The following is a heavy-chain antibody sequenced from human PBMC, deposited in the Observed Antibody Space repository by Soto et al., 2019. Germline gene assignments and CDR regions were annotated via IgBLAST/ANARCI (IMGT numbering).Heavy chain of an antibody. J-gene: IGHJ6*02. V-gene: IGHV1-69*12. CDR3: ARHDVWSGQYTGPERPGDHYYYYGMDV. D-gene: IGHD3-3*01. Sequence: QVQLVQSGAEVKKPGSSVKVSCKASGATFSSYAISWVRQAPGQGLEWMGGIIPMYDTTKYAQKFQGRVTITADEYKDTSYMELRSLGSEDTARYYCARHDVWSGQYTGPERPGDHYYYYGMDVWGQGTTVTVSS. CDR1: GATFSSYA. CDR2: IIPMYDTT.